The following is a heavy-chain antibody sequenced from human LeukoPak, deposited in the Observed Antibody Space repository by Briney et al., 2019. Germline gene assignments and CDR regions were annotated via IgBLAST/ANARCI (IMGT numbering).Heavy chain of an antibody. Sequence: ASVKVSCKASGYTFPGYYMHWVRQAPGQGLEWMGWINPNSGGTNHAQKFQGRVTMTRDTSISTAYMELSRLRSDDTAVYYCAREHSSSSGKVFDYWGQGALVTVSS. J-gene: IGHJ4*01. CDR3: AREHSSSSGKVFDY. CDR2: INPNSGGT. V-gene: IGHV1-2*02. D-gene: IGHD6-6*01. CDR1: GYTFPGYY.